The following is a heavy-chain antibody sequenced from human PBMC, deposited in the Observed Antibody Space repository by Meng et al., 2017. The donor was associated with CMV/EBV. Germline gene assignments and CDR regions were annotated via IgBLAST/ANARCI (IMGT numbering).Heavy chain of an antibody. Sequence: LSLTCAASGFTFSSYAMHWVRQAPGKGLEWVAVISYDGSNKYYADSVKGRFTISRDNSKNSLYLQMNSLRAKDTAVYYCARDPDGSSLYYYYYYGMDVWGQGTTVTVSS. D-gene: IGHD3-10*01. CDR3: ARDPDGSSLYYYYYYGMDV. V-gene: IGHV3-30-3*01. J-gene: IGHJ6*02. CDR2: ISYDGSNK. CDR1: GFTFSSYA.